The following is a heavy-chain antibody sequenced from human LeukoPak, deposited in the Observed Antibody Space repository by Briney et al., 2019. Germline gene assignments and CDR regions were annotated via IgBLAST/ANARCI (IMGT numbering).Heavy chain of an antibody. J-gene: IGHJ4*02. D-gene: IGHD6-13*01. Sequence: GGSLRLSCAASGFSFSTYWMHWIRQAPGKGLVWVSRMSGDGSNTDYADPVKGRFTISRDNTKETLYLQMNSLRAEDTAVYCCSRGLSSDWGQGTLVTVSS. CDR2: MSGDGSNT. CDR1: GFSFSTYW. V-gene: IGHV3-74*01. CDR3: SRGLSSD.